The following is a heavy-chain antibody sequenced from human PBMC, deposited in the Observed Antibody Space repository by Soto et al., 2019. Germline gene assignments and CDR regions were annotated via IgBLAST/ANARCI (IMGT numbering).Heavy chain of an antibody. CDR2: AYYSGTT. CDR1: GGSVSDKTYY. V-gene: IGHV4-61*01. CDR3: ARTTAVPNSLRSRYFFDY. D-gene: IGHD4-17*01. J-gene: IGHJ4*02. Sequence: SETLSLTCSVSGGSVSDKTYYWSWIRQPPGKRLEWIGYAYYSGTTNYNPSLKSRVTISVDLSKNQFSLRLSSVTTADTALYYCARTTAVPNSLRSRYFFDYWGQGTLVTVSS.